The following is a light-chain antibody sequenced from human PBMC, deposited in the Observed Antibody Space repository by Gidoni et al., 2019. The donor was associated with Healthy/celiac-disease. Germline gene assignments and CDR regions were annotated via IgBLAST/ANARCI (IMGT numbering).Light chain of an antibody. J-gene: IGLJ2*01. CDR3: AAWDDSLNRVV. CDR1: SSNIGSNT. Sequence: SVLPQPPSASGPPGQRVTIPCSGSSSNIGSNTVNWYQQLPGTAPKLLIYSNNQRPSGVPDRFSGSKSGTSASLAISGLQSEDEADYYCAAWDDSLNRVVFGGGTKLTVL. V-gene: IGLV1-44*01. CDR2: SNN.